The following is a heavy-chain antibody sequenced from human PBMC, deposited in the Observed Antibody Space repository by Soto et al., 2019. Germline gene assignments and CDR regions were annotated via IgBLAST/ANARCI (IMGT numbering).Heavy chain of an antibody. V-gene: IGHV3-13*01. D-gene: IGHD2-15*01. J-gene: IGHJ6*02. CDR2: IGTAGDT. CDR3: ARDPSGWGLDV. CDR1: GFSFSNYD. Sequence: EVQLVESGGGLVQPGGSLRLSCAASGFSFSNYDMQWVRQAAGKGLEWVSAIGTAGDTHYSGSMKGRFTISRENAKSSSYLQMNSLRAEDTAVYYCARDPSGWGLDVWGQGTTVTVSS.